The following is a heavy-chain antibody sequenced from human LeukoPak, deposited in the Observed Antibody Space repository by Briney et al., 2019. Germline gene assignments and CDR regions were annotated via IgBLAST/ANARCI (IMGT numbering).Heavy chain of an antibody. CDR2: ISAYNGNT. V-gene: IGHV1-18*01. CDR1: GYTFTSFG. CDR3: ARDLDTAMAAMVN. Sequence: ASVKVSCKASGYTFTSFGISWVRQAPGQGLEWMGWISAYNGNTNYAQKLQGRVTMTTDTFTSTAYMELRGLRSDDTAVYYCARDLDTAMAAMVNWGQGTLVTVSS. J-gene: IGHJ4*02. D-gene: IGHD5-18*01.